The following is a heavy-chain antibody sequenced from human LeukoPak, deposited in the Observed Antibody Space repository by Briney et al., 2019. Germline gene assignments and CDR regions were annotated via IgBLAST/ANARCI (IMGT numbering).Heavy chain of an antibody. Sequence: GGSLRLSCAASGFTFSRYWIHWVRQAPGKGLEWVSRINPDGSTTTYADSVKGRFTISRDNAKNTVYLQMNSLRAEDTAVYYCARQGSSWARVPSYYYYYYMDVWGKGTTVTVSS. CDR2: INPDGSTT. CDR3: ARQGSSWARVPSYYYYYYMDV. J-gene: IGHJ6*03. V-gene: IGHV3-74*01. D-gene: IGHD6-6*01. CDR1: GFTFSRYW.